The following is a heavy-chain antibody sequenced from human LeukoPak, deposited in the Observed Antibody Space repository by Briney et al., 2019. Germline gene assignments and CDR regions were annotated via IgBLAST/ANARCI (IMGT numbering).Heavy chain of an antibody. D-gene: IGHD6-6*01. CDR2: MNPNSGNT. CDR1: GYTFTSYD. J-gene: IGHJ6*03. Sequence: ASVKVSCKASGYTFTSYDINWVRQATGQGLEWMGWMNPNSGNTGYAQKFQGRVTMTRNTSISTACMELSSLRSEDTAVYYCARGWAARPYYYYYMDVWGKGTTVTVSS. CDR3: ARGWAARPYYYYYMDV. V-gene: IGHV1-8*01.